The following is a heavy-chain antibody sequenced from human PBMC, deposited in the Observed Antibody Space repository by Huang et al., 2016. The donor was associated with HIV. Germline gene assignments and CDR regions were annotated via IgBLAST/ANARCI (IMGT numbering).Heavy chain of an antibody. Sequence: EVQLVESGGGLVQPGGSLRLSCAASGFTFSTYRMNWVRQAPGKGLEWVATINQDESEKYYVDSLKGRFTISRDNAKNTLFLQMSSLRAEDAAVYYCARDFQRSGYAFDIWGQGTLVAVSA. CDR2: INQDESEK. D-gene: IGHD3-22*01. CDR3: ARDFQRSGYAFDI. CDR1: GFTFSTYR. J-gene: IGHJ3*02. V-gene: IGHV3-7*01.